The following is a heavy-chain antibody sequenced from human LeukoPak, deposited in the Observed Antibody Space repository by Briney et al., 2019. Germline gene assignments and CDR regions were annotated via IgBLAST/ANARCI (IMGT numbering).Heavy chain of an antibody. CDR3: AKTSSSSWKYFDY. J-gene: IGHJ4*02. CDR1: GFTVSSNY. CDR2: IYSGGST. V-gene: IGHV3-53*01. D-gene: IGHD6-13*01. Sequence: GGSLRLSCAASGFTVSSNYMSWVRQAPGKGLEWVSVIYSGGSTYYADSVKGRFTISRDNSKNTLYLQMNSLRAEDTAVYYCAKTSSSSWKYFDYWGQGTLVTVSS.